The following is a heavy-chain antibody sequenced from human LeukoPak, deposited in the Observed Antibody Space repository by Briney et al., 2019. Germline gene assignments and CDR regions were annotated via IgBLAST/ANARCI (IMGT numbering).Heavy chain of an antibody. Sequence: GGSLRLSCVASGFTFRSYNMNWVRQAPGKGLEWVSFIDASGNFIQYADSLKGRFTIPRDNAQNSLFLQLNSLRVEDTAVYYCARDEGITIRAYDIWGQGTMVTVSS. J-gene: IGHJ3*02. D-gene: IGHD1-20*01. V-gene: IGHV3-21*06. CDR2: IDASGNFI. CDR1: GFTFRSYN. CDR3: ARDEGITIRAYDI.